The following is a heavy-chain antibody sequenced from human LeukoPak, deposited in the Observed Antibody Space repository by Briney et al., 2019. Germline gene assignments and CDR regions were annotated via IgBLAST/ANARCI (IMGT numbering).Heavy chain of an antibody. J-gene: IGHJ4*02. D-gene: IGHD3-16*01. V-gene: IGHV3-48*01. CDR3: AARTSSSRGALEY. Sequence: GGSLRLPCAASGFTFSSYAMNWVRQAPGKGLEWVSYISSSSSTIYYADSVKGRFTISRDNAKNSLYLQMNSLRAEDTAVYYCAARTSSSRGALEYWGQGTLVTVSS. CDR2: ISSSSSTI. CDR1: GFTFSSYA.